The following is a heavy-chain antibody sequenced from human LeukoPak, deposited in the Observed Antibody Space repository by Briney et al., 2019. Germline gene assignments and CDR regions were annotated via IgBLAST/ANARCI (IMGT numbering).Heavy chain of an antibody. V-gene: IGHV3-23*01. CDR3: AKAWDSSGWCLDY. CDR1: GFTFGTYA. D-gene: IGHD6-19*01. J-gene: IGHJ4*02. CDR2: ISGSDGST. Sequence: GGSLRLSCAASGFTFGTYAMTWVRQAPGKGLEWVSAISGSDGSTYYADSVKGRFTISRDNSKNTLFLQMNSLRAEDTAVYYCAKAWDSSGWCLDYWGQGTLVTVSS.